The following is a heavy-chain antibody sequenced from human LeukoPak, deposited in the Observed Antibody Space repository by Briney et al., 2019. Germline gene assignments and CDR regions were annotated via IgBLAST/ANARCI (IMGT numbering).Heavy chain of an antibody. D-gene: IGHD5-18*01. CDR2: ISSDGDNT. CDR3: VRHGGFSYGFLNDAFDI. Sequence: GGSLRLSCSASGFIFSNYGMYWVRQAPGKGLEFVSAISSDGDNTFYADSVKGRFTISRDNSKNTLYLQTSSLRGEDTAVYYCVRHGGFSYGFLNDAFDIWGQGTMVTVSS. CDR1: GFIFSNYG. V-gene: IGHV3-64D*06. J-gene: IGHJ3*02.